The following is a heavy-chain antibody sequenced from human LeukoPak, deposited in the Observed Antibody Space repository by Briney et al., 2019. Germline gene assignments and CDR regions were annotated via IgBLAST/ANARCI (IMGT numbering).Heavy chain of an antibody. V-gene: IGHV1-2*02. D-gene: IGHD3-10*01. Sequence: GASVKVSCKASGYTFTGYYVHWVRQAPGQGLEWMGWINPNSGGTNYAQKFQGRVTMTRDTSISTAYMELSRLRSDDTAVYYCARPRGVFSAINWFDPWGQGTLVTVSS. CDR1: GYTFTGYY. CDR2: INPNSGGT. CDR3: ARPRGVFSAINWFDP. J-gene: IGHJ5*02.